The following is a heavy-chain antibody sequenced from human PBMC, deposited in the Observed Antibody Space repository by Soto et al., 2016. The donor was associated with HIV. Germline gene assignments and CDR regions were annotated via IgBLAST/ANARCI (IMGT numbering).Heavy chain of an antibody. CDR2: IYYSGST. V-gene: IGHV4-59*01. CDR3: ARYTVMHNFDY. Sequence: QVQLQESGPGLVKPSETLSLTCTVSGGSISNYYWSWIRQPPGKGLEWIGYIYYSGSTNYNPSLKSRVTISVDTSKNQFSLKLSSVTAADTAVCYCARYTVMHNFDYWGQGTLVTVSS. J-gene: IGHJ4*02. CDR1: GGSISNYY. D-gene: IGHD4-17*01.